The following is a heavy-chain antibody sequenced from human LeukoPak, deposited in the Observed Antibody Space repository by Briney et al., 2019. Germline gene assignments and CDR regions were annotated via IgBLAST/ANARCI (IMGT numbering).Heavy chain of an antibody. Sequence: SETLSLTCTVSGGSISSGGYYWSWIRQHPGRGLEWIGYIYHSGSTYYNPSLKSRVTISVDTSKNQFSLRLDSVTAADTAVYYCARHGDCGGYCYSDYWGQGTLVTVSS. V-gene: IGHV4-31*03. J-gene: IGHJ4*02. CDR3: ARHGDCGGYCYSDY. CDR2: IYHSGST. CDR1: GGSISSGGYY. D-gene: IGHD2-21*02.